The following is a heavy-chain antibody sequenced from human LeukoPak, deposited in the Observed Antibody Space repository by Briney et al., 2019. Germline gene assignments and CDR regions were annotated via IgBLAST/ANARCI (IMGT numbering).Heavy chain of an antibody. J-gene: IGHJ4*02. CDR3: AHSTYYYGSGSYEFDY. CDR1: GFSLSTSGVG. D-gene: IGHD3-10*01. CDR2: IYWNDDK. Sequence: SGPTLVKPTQTLTLTCTFSGFSLSTSGVGVGWIRQPPGKALEWLALIYWNDDKRCSPSLKSRLTITKDTSKNQVVLTMTNMDPVDTATYYCAHSTYYYGSGSYEFDYWGQGTLVTVSS. V-gene: IGHV2-5*01.